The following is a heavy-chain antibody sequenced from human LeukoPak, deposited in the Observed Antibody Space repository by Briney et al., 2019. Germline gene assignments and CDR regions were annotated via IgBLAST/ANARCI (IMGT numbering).Heavy chain of an antibody. J-gene: IGHJ4*02. D-gene: IGHD6-19*01. V-gene: IGHV5-51*01. CDR3: ASTPYSSGWVPGV. Sequence: RGESLKISCKGSGYSFTSYWIGWVRQLPGKGLEWMGIIYPGDSDTRYSPSFQGQVTISADKSISTAYLQWSSLKASDTAMYYCASTPYSSGWVPGVWGQGTLVTVSS. CDR1: GYSFTSYW. CDR2: IYPGDSDT.